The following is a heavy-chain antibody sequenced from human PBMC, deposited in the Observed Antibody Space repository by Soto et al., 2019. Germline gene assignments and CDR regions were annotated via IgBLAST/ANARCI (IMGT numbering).Heavy chain of an antibody. J-gene: IGHJ3*02. CDR3: ARDFTISYYYDRPGGPAFDI. CDR1: GFTFSSYW. Sequence: EVQLVESGGGLVQPGGSLRLSCAASGFTFSSYWMSWVRQAPGKGLKSVANIKQDGSEKYYVDSVKGRFTISRDNAKNSLYLQMNSLRAEDTAVYYCARDFTISYYYDRPGGPAFDIWGQGTMVTVSS. V-gene: IGHV3-7*01. CDR2: IKQDGSEK. D-gene: IGHD3-22*01.